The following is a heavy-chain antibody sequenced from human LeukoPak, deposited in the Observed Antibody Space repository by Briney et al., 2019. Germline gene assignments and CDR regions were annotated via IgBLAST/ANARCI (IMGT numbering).Heavy chain of an antibody. CDR3: ARIHENAFDI. Sequence: PSETLSLTCTVSGGSIGSYYWSWIRQPPGKGLEWIGYIYYSGSTNYNPSLKSRVTISVDTSKNQFSLKLSSVTAADTAVYYCARIHENAFDIWGQGTMVTVSS. V-gene: IGHV4-59*12. CDR2: IYYSGST. CDR1: GGSIGSYY. J-gene: IGHJ3*02.